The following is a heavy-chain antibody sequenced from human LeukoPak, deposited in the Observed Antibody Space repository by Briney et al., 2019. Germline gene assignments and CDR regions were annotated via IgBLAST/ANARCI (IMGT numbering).Heavy chain of an antibody. CDR3: ASPFYGGNSPVGAFDI. V-gene: IGHV1-69*01. CDR1: GGTFISYA. Sequence: GSSVKVSCKASGGTFISYAISWVRQAPGQGLEWMGGIVPIFGTANYAQKFQGRVTITADESTSTAYMELSSLRSEDTAVYYCASPFYGGNSPVGAFDIWGQGTMVTVSS. J-gene: IGHJ3*02. D-gene: IGHD4-23*01. CDR2: IVPIFGTA.